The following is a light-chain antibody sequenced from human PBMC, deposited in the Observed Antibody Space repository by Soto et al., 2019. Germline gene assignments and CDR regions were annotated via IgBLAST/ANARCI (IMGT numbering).Light chain of an antibody. J-gene: IGKJ1*01. V-gene: IGKV1-9*01. CDR2: GAS. Sequence: DIQLTQSPSLLSASVGDRVTITCRASRAISSFLAWYQQKPGKAPKLLIYGASTLQSGVPSRFSGSGSGTDFTLTISSLQPEDFATYYCQHLNGYPRTFGQGTKVVIK. CDR3: QHLNGYPRT. CDR1: RAISSF.